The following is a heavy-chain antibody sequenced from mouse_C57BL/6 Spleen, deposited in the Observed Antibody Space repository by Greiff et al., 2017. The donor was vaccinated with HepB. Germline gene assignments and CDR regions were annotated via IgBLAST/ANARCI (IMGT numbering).Heavy chain of an antibody. CDR2: INPGSGGT. V-gene: IGHV1-54*01. CDR3: ARRMGIYDGYYG. CDR1: GYAFTNYL. Sequence: QVQLQQSGAELVRPGTSVKVSCKASGYAFTNYLIEWVKQRPGQGLEWIGVINPGSGGTNYNEKFKGKATLTADKSSSTAYMQLSSLTSEDSAVYFCARRMGIYDGYYGWGQGTTLTVSS. J-gene: IGHJ2*01. D-gene: IGHD2-3*01.